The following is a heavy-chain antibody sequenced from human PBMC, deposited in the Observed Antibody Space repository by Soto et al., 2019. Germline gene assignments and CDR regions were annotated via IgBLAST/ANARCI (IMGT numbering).Heavy chain of an antibody. CDR1: GYTFTSYD. CDR3: ARGDYYLWSGYYPFRPTYGMDV. Sequence: GASVKVSCKASGYTFTSYDINWVRQATGQGLEWMGWMNPNSGNTGYAQKFQGRVTMTRNTSISTAYMELSSLRSEDTAVYYCARGDYYLWSGYYPFRPTYGMDVWGQGTTGTVSS. V-gene: IGHV1-8*01. D-gene: IGHD3-3*01. CDR2: MNPNSGNT. J-gene: IGHJ6*02.